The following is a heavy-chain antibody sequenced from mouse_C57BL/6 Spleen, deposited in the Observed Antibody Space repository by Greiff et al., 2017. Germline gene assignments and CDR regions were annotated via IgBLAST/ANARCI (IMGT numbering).Heavy chain of an antibody. CDR1: GFTFSSYA. J-gene: IGHJ4*01. Sequence: EVQVVESGGGLVKPGGSLKLSCAASGFTFSSYAMSWVRQTPEKRLEWVATISAGGSYTYYTDNVKGRFTLSRDNAKKDQCLQMSHLKYEDTAMYYCASYRGGYYAMDYWGQGTSVTVSS. V-gene: IGHV5-4*01. CDR3: ASYRGGYYAMDY. CDR2: ISAGGSYT.